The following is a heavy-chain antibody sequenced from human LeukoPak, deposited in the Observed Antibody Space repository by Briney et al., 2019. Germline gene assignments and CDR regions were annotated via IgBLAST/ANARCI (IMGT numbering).Heavy chain of an antibody. CDR1: GGSISSYY. CDR3: VAAVAGTFDY. Sequence: SETLSLTCTVSGGSISSYYWSWIRQPPGKGLEWIGYIYYSGSTNYNPSLKSRVTISEDTSKNQSSLKLSSVTAADTAVYYCVAAVAGTFDYWGQGTLVTVSS. V-gene: IGHV4-59*01. D-gene: IGHD6-19*01. CDR2: IYYSGST. J-gene: IGHJ4*02.